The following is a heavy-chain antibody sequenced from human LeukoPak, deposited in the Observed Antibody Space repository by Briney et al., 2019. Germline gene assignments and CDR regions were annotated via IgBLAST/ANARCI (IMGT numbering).Heavy chain of an antibody. J-gene: IGHJ5*02. CDR2: MNPNSGNT. V-gene: IGHV1-8*03. CDR1: GYTFTSYD. Sequence: ASVKVSCKASGYTFTSYDINWVRQATGQGLEWMGWMNPNSGNTGYAQKFQGRVTITRNTSISTAYMELSSLRSEDTAVYYCARGGCSSTSCYYNWFDPWGQGTLVTVSS. CDR3: ARGGCSSTSCYYNWFDP. D-gene: IGHD2-2*01.